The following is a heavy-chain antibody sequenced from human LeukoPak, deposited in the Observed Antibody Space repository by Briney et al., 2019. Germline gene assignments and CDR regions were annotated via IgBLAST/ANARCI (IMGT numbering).Heavy chain of an antibody. CDR2: ISSSSSYI. Sequence: GGSLRLSCAASGFTFSSYGMHWVRQAPGKGLEWVSSISSSSSYIYYADSVKGRFTISRDNAKNSLYLQMNSLGAEDTAVYYCARGRSSGWRFDYWGQGTLVTVSS. V-gene: IGHV3-21*01. J-gene: IGHJ4*02. CDR3: ARGRSSGWRFDY. CDR1: GFTFSSYG. D-gene: IGHD6-19*01.